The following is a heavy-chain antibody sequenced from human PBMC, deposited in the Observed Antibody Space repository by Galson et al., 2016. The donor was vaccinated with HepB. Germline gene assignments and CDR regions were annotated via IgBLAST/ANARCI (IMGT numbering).Heavy chain of an antibody. CDR3: VRYDGDSGWFDP. Sequence: TLSLTCAVSGGSISGGGYSWSWIRQPPGKGLEWIGCIYQSGTTYYNPSLKSRVTISVSTSKNQFSLKLSSVTAADTAVYYCVRYDGDSGWFDPWGQGTLVTVSS. CDR2: IYQSGTT. J-gene: IGHJ5*02. CDR1: GGSISGGGYS. V-gene: IGHV4-30-2*01. D-gene: IGHD4-17*01.